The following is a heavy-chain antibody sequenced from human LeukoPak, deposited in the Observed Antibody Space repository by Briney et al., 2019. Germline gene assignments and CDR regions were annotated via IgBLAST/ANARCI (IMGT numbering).Heavy chain of an antibody. CDR1: GFTFSSNW. D-gene: IGHD5-24*01. CDR3: AKDVVGYNYGNFDY. V-gene: IGHV3-9*01. J-gene: IGHJ4*02. Sequence: GGSLRLSCVASGFTFSSNWMHWVRQAPGKGLEWVSGISWNSGSIVYADSVKGRFTISRDNAKKSLYLQMNSLRAEDTALYYCAKDVVGYNYGNFDYWGQGTLVTVSS. CDR2: ISWNSGSI.